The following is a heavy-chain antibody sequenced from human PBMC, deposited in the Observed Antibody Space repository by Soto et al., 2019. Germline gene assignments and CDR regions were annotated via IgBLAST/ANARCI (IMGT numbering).Heavy chain of an antibody. Sequence: QMQLVESGGGVVQPGRSLRLSCAASGFTFSSYAMHWVRQAPGKGLEWVALISFDGSFQYYGDSVKGRFTISRDNSKNTLYLQMHSLTAEDTAVYYCAKRAQQLVLKGTHNYFDPWGQGTLVTVSS. CDR3: AKRAQQLVLKGTHNYFDP. J-gene: IGHJ5*02. V-gene: IGHV3-30*18. CDR1: GFTFSSYA. CDR2: ISFDGSFQ. D-gene: IGHD6-6*01.